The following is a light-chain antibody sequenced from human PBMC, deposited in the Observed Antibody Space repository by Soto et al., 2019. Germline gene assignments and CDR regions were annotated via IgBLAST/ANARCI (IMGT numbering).Light chain of an antibody. CDR1: QGISSA. J-gene: IGKJ3*01. Sequence: AIQLTQSPSSLSASVGDIVTITCRASQGISSALAWYQQKPGKAPKLLIYDASSLESGVPSRFSGSGSGTDFTLTISSLQPEDFATYYCQQFNSYPRRTFGPGTKVDIK. CDR3: QQFNSYPRRT. CDR2: DAS. V-gene: IGKV1-13*02.